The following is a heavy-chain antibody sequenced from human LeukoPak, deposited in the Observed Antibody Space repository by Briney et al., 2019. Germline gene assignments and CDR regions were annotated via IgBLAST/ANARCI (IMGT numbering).Heavy chain of an antibody. CDR1: GFTFSSYS. J-gene: IGHJ4*02. Sequence: PGGSLRLSCAASGFTFSSYSMTWVRQAPGKGLEWVSYISSSSTIYHADSVKGRFTISRDNAKNSLYLQMNSLRAEDTAVYYCARXSLXXXXFDYXXXGXLVTVS. V-gene: IGHV3-48*01. CDR3: ARXSLXXXXFDY. CDR2: ISSSSTI.